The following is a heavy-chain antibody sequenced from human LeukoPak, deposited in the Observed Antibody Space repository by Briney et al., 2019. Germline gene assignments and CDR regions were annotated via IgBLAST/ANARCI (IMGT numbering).Heavy chain of an antibody. Sequence: PGGSLRLSCAASGFTFSSYWMSWVRQAPGKGLEWVANIKQDGSEKYYVDSVKGRFTIPRDNTKNSLYLQMNSLRAEDTAVYYCASCGDGVDDAFDIWGQGTMVTVSS. CDR1: GFTFSSYW. D-gene: IGHD3-10*01. CDR3: ASCGDGVDDAFDI. CDR2: IKQDGSEK. J-gene: IGHJ3*02. V-gene: IGHV3-7*01.